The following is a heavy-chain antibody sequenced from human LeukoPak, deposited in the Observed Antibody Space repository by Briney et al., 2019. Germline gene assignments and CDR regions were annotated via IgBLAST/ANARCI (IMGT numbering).Heavy chain of an antibody. CDR2: ISSSSSTI. CDR3: ARAVPIWYFDL. CDR1: GFTFSSYS. Sequence: GGSLRLSCAASGFTFSSYSMNWVRQAPGKGLEWVSYISSSSSTIYYADSVKGRFTISRDNAKNSLYLQMNSLRAEDTAVYYCARAVPIWYFDLWGRGTLVTVSS. V-gene: IGHV3-48*01. D-gene: IGHD2-2*02. J-gene: IGHJ2*01.